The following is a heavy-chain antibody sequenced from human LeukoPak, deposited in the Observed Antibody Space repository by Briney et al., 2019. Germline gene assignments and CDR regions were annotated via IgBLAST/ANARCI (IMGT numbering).Heavy chain of an antibody. J-gene: IGHJ4*02. V-gene: IGHV3-48*02. D-gene: IGHD3-16*01. CDR2: ISSSSTTI. CDR1: GFTFSPYS. Sequence: HPGGSLRLSCVVSGFTFSPYSMNWVRQAPGEGLEWVSYISSSSTTIYYADSVKGRFTISRDNAKNSLYLQMNSLRDEDTAVYYCARSWGKFDYWGQGTLVTVSS. CDR3: ARSWGKFDY.